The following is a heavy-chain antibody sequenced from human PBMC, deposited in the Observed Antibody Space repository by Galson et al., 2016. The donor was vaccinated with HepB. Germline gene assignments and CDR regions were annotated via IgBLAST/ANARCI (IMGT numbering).Heavy chain of an antibody. CDR2: IEPDGSRP. J-gene: IGHJ4*02. CDR1: GFTFTHHQ. Sequence: SLRLSCATSGFTFTHHQMHWVRQVPGKGLVWVSRIEPDGSRPIYADSVKGRFTISRDNAKNSLYLQMSNLRAEDTAVYYCARGAGAGYWGQGTLVTVSS. D-gene: IGHD3-10*01. CDR3: ARGAGAGY. V-gene: IGHV3-74*01.